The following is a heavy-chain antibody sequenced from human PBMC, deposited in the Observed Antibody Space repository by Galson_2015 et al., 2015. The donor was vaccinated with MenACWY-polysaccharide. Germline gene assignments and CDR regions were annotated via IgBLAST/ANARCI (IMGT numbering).Heavy chain of an antibody. V-gene: IGHV1-58*02. CDR3: AAAEKLWFGEYGMDV. Sequence: QSGAEVKKPGASVKVSCKASGFTFTSSAMQWVRQARGQRLEWIGWIVVGSGNTNYAQKFQERVTITRDMSTSTAYMELSSLRSEDTAVYYCAAAEKLWFGEYGMDVWGQGTTVTVSS. D-gene: IGHD3-10*01. CDR1: GFTFTSSA. CDR2: IVVGSGNT. J-gene: IGHJ6*02.